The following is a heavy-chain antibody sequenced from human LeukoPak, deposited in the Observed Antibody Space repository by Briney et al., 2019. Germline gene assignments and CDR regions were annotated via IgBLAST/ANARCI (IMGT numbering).Heavy chain of an antibody. CDR3: AREDGGSGWY. CDR2: IGSNTEYS. J-gene: IGHJ4*02. CDR1: GFTFSSYG. Sequence: GGSLRLSCAASGFTFSSYGMNWVRQAPGKGLEWVSSIGSNTEYSYYADSVKGRFSISRDNAKNSLYLQMNSLRDEDTAVYYCAREDGGSGWYWGQGTLVTVSS. D-gene: IGHD6-19*01. V-gene: IGHV3-21*01.